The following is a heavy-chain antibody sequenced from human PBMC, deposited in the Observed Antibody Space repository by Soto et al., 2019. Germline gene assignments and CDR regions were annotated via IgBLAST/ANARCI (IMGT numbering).Heavy chain of an antibody. V-gene: IGHV3-23*01. CDR1: GFTFSNYA. J-gene: IGHJ6*02. CDR3: AGDYLRLNSLNSNYYSFGMEV. CDR2: ISGDGGSR. D-gene: IGHD4-17*01. Sequence: EVQLLESGGGLVQPGGSLRLSCIASGFTFSNYALSWVRQTPGKGLEWVSTISGDGGSRNYADTVKGRFTISRENSNNTVSLQMDSLRAEDTAVYYCAGDYLRLNSLNSNYYSFGMEVWGQGTTVTVSS.